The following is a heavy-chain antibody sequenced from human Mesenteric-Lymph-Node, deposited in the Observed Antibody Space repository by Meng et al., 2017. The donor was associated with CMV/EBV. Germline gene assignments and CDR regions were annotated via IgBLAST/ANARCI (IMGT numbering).Heavy chain of an antibody. Sequence: GESLKISCAASGFTFSSYDMHWVRQATGKGLEWVSAIGTAGDTYYPGSVKGRFTISRENAKNSLYLQMNSLRAGDTAVYYCARGGYYYDSSGYPFDPWGQGTLVTVSS. D-gene: IGHD3-22*01. J-gene: IGHJ5*02. CDR2: IGTAGDT. V-gene: IGHV3-13*01. CDR3: ARGGYYYDSSGYPFDP. CDR1: GFTFSSYD.